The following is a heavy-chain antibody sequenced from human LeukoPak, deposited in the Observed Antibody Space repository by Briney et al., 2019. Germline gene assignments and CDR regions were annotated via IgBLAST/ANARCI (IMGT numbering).Heavy chain of an antibody. CDR2: ISGTGGRT. D-gene: IGHD6-13*01. Sequence: GGSLRLSCAASGFAFSSYAMSWVRQAPGKGLEWVSSISGTGGRTYYADSVKGRFTISRDNSKNTLDLQMNSLRADDTAVYYCARDGYSNYWYLNLWGQGILVTVSS. V-gene: IGHV3-23*01. CDR3: ARDGYSNYWYLNL. CDR1: GFAFSSYA. J-gene: IGHJ4*02.